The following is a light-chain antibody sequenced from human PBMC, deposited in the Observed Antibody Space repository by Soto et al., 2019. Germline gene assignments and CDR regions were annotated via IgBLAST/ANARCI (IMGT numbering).Light chain of an antibody. J-gene: IGLJ2*01. CDR2: YDS. Sequence: SYELTQPPSASVAPGKTARITCGGNNIGSKSVHWYQQKPGQAPVLVIYYDSDRPSWIPERFSGSNSGNTATLTISRVEAGDEADYYCQVWDSSSDRDVVFGGGTKLTVL. CDR1: NIGSKS. V-gene: IGLV3-21*04. CDR3: QVWDSSSDRDVV.